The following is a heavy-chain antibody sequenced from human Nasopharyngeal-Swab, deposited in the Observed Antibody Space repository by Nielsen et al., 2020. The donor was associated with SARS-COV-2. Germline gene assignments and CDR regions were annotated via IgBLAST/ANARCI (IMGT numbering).Heavy chain of an antibody. CDR3: ARGESYDYVWEK. CDR1: GGSISSSNW. J-gene: IGHJ4*02. CDR2: INHSGST. Sequence: SETLSLTCAVSGGSISSSNWWSWVRQPPGKGLEWIGEINHSGSTNYNPSLKSRVTISVDTSKNQFSLKLSSVTAADTAVYYCARGESYDYVWEKWGQGTLVTVSS. D-gene: IGHD3-16*01. V-gene: IGHV4-4*02.